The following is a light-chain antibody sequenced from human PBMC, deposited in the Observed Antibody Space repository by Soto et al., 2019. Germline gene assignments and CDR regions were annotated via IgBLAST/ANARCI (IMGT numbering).Light chain of an antibody. V-gene: IGKV2-28*01. CDR3: MQPLQTPWT. CDR1: QSLLHSNGYNY. CDR2: LGS. Sequence: DIVMTQSPLSLPVTPGEPASISCRSSQSLLHSNGYNYLDWYLQQPGQSPQVLIYLGSNRASGVPDRFSGSGSGTDFTLKISRVEAEDVGVYYCMQPLQTPWTFGQGTKVEIK. J-gene: IGKJ1*01.